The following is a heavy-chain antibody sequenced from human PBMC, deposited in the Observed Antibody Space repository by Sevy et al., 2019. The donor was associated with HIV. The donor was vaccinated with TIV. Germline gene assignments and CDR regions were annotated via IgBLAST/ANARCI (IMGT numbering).Heavy chain of an antibody. D-gene: IGHD4-17*01. V-gene: IGHV1-2*02. J-gene: IGHJ6*02. CDR2: INPNDGVT. Sequence: ASVKVSCKASGYTVSDYYIHWVRQAPGQGLEWMAWINPNDGVTHYAQRFQGGVTLTRDTSVSTAYMELRGLRYDDTAIYYCARLTTRPTSDLCGMDVWGQGTPVTVSS. CDR1: GYTVSDYY. CDR3: ARLTTRPTSDLCGMDV.